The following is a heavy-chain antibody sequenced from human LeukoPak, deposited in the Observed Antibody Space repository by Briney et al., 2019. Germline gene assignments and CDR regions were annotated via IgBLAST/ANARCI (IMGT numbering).Heavy chain of an antibody. CDR1: GYTFTGYY. D-gene: IGHD3-16*01. V-gene: IGHV1-2*02. CDR2: INPNSGGT. J-gene: IGHJ6*02. Sequence: ASVKDSCKASGYTFTGYYMHWVRQAPGQGLEWMGWINPNSGGTNYAQKFQGRVTMTRDTSISTAYMELSRLRSDDTAVYYCARDQGGRYYGMDVWGQGTTVTVSS. CDR3: ARDQGGRYYGMDV.